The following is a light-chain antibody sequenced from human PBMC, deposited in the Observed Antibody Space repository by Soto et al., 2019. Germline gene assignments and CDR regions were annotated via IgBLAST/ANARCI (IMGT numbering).Light chain of an antibody. J-gene: IGLJ1*01. Sequence: SVLTQPPSASGSPGQSVTISCTGTSSDVGGYNYVSWYQQHPGKAPKLMIYEVTKRPSGVPDRFSGSKSGNTASLTVSGLQVEDEADYYCSSYAGSNNYVLGSGTKVTVL. V-gene: IGLV2-8*01. CDR2: EVT. CDR3: SSYAGSNNYV. CDR1: SSDVGGYNY.